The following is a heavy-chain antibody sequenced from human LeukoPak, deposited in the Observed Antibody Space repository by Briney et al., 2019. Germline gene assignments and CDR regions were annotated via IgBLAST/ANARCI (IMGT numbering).Heavy chain of an antibody. CDR2: ISWNSGSI. D-gene: IGHD6-6*01. CDR3: SYYFDY. J-gene: IGHJ4*02. CDR1: GFTFDDYA. V-gene: IGHV3-9*01. Sequence: GGSLRLSCAASGFTFDDYAMHWVRQAPGKGLEWVSGISWNSGSIGYADSVKGRFTISRDNAKNSLYLQMNSLRAEDTALSPSSYYFDYWGQGTLVTVSS.